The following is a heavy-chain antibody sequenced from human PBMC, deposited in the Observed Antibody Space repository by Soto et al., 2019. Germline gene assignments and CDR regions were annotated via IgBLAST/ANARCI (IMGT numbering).Heavy chain of an antibody. CDR1: GGSISSYY. V-gene: IGHV4-59*01. CDR3: ARDMVVAYSSSTNNGEDYYYYMDV. Sequence: SETLSLTCTVSGGSISSYYWSWIRQPPGKGLEWIGYIYYSGSTNYNPSLKSRVTISVDTFKNQFSLKLSSVTAADTAVYYCARDMVVAYSSSTNNGEDYYYYMDVWGKGTTVTVSS. CDR2: IYYSGST. J-gene: IGHJ6*03. D-gene: IGHD6-6*01.